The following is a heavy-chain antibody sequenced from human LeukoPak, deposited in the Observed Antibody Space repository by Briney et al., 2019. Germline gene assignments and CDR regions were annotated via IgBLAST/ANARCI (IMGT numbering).Heavy chain of an antibody. CDR2: INPNSGGT. CDR1: GYTFTGYY. V-gene: IGHV1-2*06. Sequence: ASVKVSCKAAGYTFTGYYMHWVRQAPGQGLEWMGRINPNSGGTNYAQKFQGRVTMTRDTPISTAYMELSRLRSDDTAVYYCARAYDSSGYYYAYWGQGTLVTVSS. D-gene: IGHD3-22*01. CDR3: ARAYDSSGYYYAY. J-gene: IGHJ4*02.